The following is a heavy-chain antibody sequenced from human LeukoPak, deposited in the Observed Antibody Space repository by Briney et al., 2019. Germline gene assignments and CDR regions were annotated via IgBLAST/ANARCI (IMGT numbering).Heavy chain of an antibody. CDR1: GGSISSYY. Sequence: SETLSLTCTVSGGSISSYYWSWIRQPDGKGLEWIGRIYTSGSTNYNPSLKSRVTMSVDTSKNQFSLKLSSVTAADTAVYHCARDGDYGDYDYWGQGTLVTVSS. D-gene: IGHD4-17*01. CDR3: ARDGDYGDYDY. V-gene: IGHV4-4*07. CDR2: IYTSGST. J-gene: IGHJ4*02.